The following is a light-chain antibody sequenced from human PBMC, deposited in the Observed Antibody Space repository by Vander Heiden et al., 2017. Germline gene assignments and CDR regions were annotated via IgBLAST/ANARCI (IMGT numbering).Light chain of an antibody. CDR3: QQYYSTPKT. J-gene: IGKJ1*01. CDR2: WAS. CDR1: QSVLYSSNNKNY. Sequence: IVMTQSPGSLAVSLGERATINCKSSQSVLYSSNNKNYLAWYQQKPGQPPKLLIYWASTRESGVPDRFSGSGSGTDFTLTISSLQAEDVAVSYCQQYYSTPKTFGQGTKVEIK. V-gene: IGKV4-1*01.